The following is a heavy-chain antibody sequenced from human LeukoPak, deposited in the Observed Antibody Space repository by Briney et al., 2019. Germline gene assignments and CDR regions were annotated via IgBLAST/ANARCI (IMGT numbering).Heavy chain of an antibody. CDR1: GFTFSSYW. D-gene: IGHD4-17*01. Sequence: GGSLRLSCAASGFTFSSYWMSWVRRAPGKGLEWVSYISSRGSTIYYADSVKGRFPISRDNAKNSLYLQMNTLRPEDTAVFSCAGGGYGYHGDTGDFDYWGQGTLVTVSS. J-gene: IGHJ4*02. V-gene: IGHV3-48*04. CDR3: AGGGYGYHGDTGDFDY. CDR2: ISSRGSTI.